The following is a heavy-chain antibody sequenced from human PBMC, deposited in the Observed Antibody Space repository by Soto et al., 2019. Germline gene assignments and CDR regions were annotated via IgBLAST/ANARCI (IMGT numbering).Heavy chain of an antibody. CDR1: GGSISSYY. Sequence: SETLSLTCTVSGGSISSYYWSWIRQPPGKGLEWIGYIYYSGSTNYNPSLKSRVTISVDTSKNQFSLKLSSVTAADTAVYYCARHPSLIYIYEPSYYYYMDVWGKGTTVTVSS. CDR2: IYYSGST. V-gene: IGHV4-59*08. D-gene: IGHD3-3*01. J-gene: IGHJ6*03. CDR3: ARHPSLIYIYEPSYYYYMDV.